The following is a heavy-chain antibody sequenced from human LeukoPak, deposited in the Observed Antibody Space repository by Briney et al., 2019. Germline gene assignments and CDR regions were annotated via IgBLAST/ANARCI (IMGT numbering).Heavy chain of an antibody. CDR2: ISGSGGST. CDR1: GFTFSSYA. Sequence: GGSLRLSCAASGFTFSSYAMSWVRQAPGKGLEWVSAISGSGGSTYYADSVKGRFTISRDNAKNSLYLQMNSLRAEDTAVYYCARAATTYYYDTSGYYWGQGTLVTVSS. CDR3: ARAATTYYYDTSGYY. D-gene: IGHD3-22*01. V-gene: IGHV3-23*01. J-gene: IGHJ4*02.